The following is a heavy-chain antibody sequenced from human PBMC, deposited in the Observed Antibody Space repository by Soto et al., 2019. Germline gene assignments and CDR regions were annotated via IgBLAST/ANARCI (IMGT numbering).Heavy chain of an antibody. J-gene: IGHJ5*02. Sequence: SETLSLTCTVSGGSVSSGSYYWSWIRQPPGKGLEWIGYIYYSGSTNYNPSLKSRVTISVDTSKNQFSLKLSSVTAADTAVYYCARGVAYYYDRGWFDPWGQGTLVTVSS. V-gene: IGHV4-61*01. CDR3: ARGVAYYYDRGWFDP. CDR2: IYYSGST. CDR1: GGSVSSGSYY. D-gene: IGHD3-10*02.